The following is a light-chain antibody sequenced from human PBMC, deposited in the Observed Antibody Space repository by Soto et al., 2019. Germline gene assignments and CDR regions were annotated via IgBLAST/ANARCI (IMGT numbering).Light chain of an antibody. J-gene: IGLJ2*01. CDR1: SSDVGASNY. CDR2: EVN. CDR3: SSSAGTKNMV. V-gene: IGLV2-8*01. Sequence: QSALTQPPSASGSPGQSVTISCTGTSSDVGASNYVSWYQQHPGKAPKLMISEVNKRPSGVPYRFSGSKSGNTASLTVSGLQAEDEADYYCSSSAGTKNMVFGGGTKLTVL.